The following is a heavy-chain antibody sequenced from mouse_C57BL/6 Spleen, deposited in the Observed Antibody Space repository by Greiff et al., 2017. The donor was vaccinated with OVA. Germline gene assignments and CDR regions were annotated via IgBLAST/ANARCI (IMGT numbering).Heavy chain of an antibody. CDR3: ARHEEWPPAQATFDY. Sequence: VKLVESGAELVKPGASVKLSCKASGYTFTEYTIHWVKQRSGQGLEWIGWFYPGSGSIKYNEKFKDKATLTADKSSSTVYMELSRLTSEDSAVYFCARHEEWPPAQATFDYWGQGTTLTVSS. V-gene: IGHV1-62-2*01. D-gene: IGHD3-2*02. CDR1: GYTFTEYT. CDR2: FYPGSGSI. J-gene: IGHJ2*01.